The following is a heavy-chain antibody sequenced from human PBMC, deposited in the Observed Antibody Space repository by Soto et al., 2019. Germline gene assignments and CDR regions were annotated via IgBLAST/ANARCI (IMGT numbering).Heavy chain of an antibody. Sequence: QVQLVQSGAEVQKPGASVKVSCKASGYTFSDYYVHWVRQAPGQGLEWMGWISPKSGGTNYAQKFHGRLTMTRDTSISTAYMELRRLRSDNTAVYYCTRNAFYYNSSGYHDGFDIWGQGTLVTVSS. V-gene: IGHV1-2*02. CDR1: GYTFSDYY. J-gene: IGHJ3*02. CDR2: ISPKSGGT. D-gene: IGHD3-22*01. CDR3: TRNAFYYNSSGYHDGFDI.